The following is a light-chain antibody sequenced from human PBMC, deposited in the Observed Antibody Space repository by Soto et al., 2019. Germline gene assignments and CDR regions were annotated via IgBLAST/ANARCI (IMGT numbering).Light chain of an antibody. J-gene: IGLJ1*01. CDR3: CSYAATNTFL. CDR2: DVT. V-gene: IGLV2-11*01. Sequence: QSVLTQPRSVSGSPGQSVTISCTGTSSDIGDYNYVPWYQQHPGKAPQLIIYDVTKRPSGVPDRFSGSKSDNTASLTISGLQAEDEADYYCCSYAATNTFLFGTGTKVTVL. CDR1: SSDIGDYNY.